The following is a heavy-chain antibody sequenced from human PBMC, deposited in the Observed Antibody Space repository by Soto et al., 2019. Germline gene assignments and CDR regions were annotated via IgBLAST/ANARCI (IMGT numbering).Heavy chain of an antibody. V-gene: IGHV1-69*06. Sequence: SVKVSCKASGGTFSSYAISWVRQAPGQGLEWMGGIIPICGTANYAQKFQGRVTITADKSTSKAYMELSSLRSEDTAVYYCARAKSTMIVGVAPSYYCYGMDVRGQGTTGTIAS. D-gene: IGHD3-22*01. CDR1: GGTFSSYA. CDR2: IIPICGTA. J-gene: IGHJ6*02. CDR3: ARAKSTMIVGVAPSYYCYGMDV.